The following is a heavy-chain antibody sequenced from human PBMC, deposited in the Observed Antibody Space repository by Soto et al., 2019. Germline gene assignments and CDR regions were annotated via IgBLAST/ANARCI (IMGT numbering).Heavy chain of an antibody. J-gene: IGHJ4*02. CDR1: GDSITTATY. CDR2: IYHTGTT. Sequence: SETLSLTCAVSGDSITTATYWGWIRQPPGKGLQWIGSIYHTGTTYYTPSLESRVFISVDSSKNQFSLKLNSVTAADTAVYYCARLQSHFGSGTYSTDYWGQGTLVTVSS. CDR3: ARLQSHFGSGTYSTDY. D-gene: IGHD3-10*01. V-gene: IGHV4-38-2*01.